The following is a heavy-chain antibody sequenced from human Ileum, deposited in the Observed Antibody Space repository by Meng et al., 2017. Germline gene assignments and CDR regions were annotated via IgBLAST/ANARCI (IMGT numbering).Heavy chain of an antibody. V-gene: IGHV5-51*01. Sequence: GESLKISCQGSGYIFTSSWIGWVRQMPGKGLEWVGIIYPGDSDTAYSPSFQGQVTISVDKSISTAYLQWSSLKASDTAIYYCARSGSSWTHLDSWGQGTLVTVSS. CDR3: ARSGSSWTHLDS. J-gene: IGHJ4*02. CDR1: GYIFTSSW. CDR2: IYPGDSDT. D-gene: IGHD2-2*01.